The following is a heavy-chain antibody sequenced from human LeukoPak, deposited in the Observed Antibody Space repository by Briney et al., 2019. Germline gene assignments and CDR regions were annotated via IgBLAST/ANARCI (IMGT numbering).Heavy chain of an antibody. V-gene: IGHV3-7*01. Sequence: GGSLRLSCVASGFTFSSYWMSWVRQAPGKGLECVADIKQDGSEKYYVDSVKGRFTISRDNAKNSLYLQMNSLRVEDTAVYYCARHFRRRIVVVVAAFYAFDIWGQGTMVTVSS. D-gene: IGHD2-15*01. CDR3: ARHFRRRIVVVVAAFYAFDI. CDR2: IKQDGSEK. CDR1: GFTFSSYW. J-gene: IGHJ3*02.